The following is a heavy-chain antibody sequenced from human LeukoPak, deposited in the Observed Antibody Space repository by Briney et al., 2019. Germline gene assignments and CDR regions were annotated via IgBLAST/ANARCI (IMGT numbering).Heavy chain of an antibody. J-gene: IGHJ4*02. CDR1: GYTFTTYF. CDR2: INPSGGST. V-gene: IGHV1-46*01. D-gene: IGHD3-10*01. Sequence: GASVKLSCKASGYTFTTYFMHWVRQAPGQGLEWMGVINPSGGSTSYAQRFQGRLTMTRDTSTSTVHMEVSSLRSEDTAVYHCARGRGSGTYSARDFDYWGQGTL. CDR3: ARGRGSGTYSARDFDY.